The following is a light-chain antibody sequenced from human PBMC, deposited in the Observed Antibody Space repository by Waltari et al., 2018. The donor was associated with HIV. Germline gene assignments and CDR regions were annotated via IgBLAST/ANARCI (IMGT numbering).Light chain of an antibody. CDR1: QTIFYKSNNKNY. V-gene: IGKV4-1*01. CDR2: WAS. J-gene: IGKJ2*01. Sequence: DIVMTQSPESLAVSLGERATINCKSSQTIFYKSNNKNYLAWYQQKPGQSPKLLISWASNREFGVPDRFSGSGSGTDFTLTISSLQAEDVAVHYCQQFYRTPYTFGQGTRLEFK. CDR3: QQFYRTPYT.